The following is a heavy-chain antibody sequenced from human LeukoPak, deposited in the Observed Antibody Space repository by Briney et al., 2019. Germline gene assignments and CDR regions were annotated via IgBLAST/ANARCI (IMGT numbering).Heavy chain of an antibody. Sequence: SETLSLTCAVYGGSFSGYYWSWIRQPPGKGLEWIGEINHSGSTNYNPSLKSRVTISVDTSKNQFSLKLSSVTAADTAVYYCARAKRDSSGWYAGIIDYWGQGTLVTVSS. J-gene: IGHJ4*02. V-gene: IGHV4-34*01. CDR2: INHSGST. D-gene: IGHD6-19*01. CDR1: GGSFSGYY. CDR3: ARAKRDSSGWYAGIIDY.